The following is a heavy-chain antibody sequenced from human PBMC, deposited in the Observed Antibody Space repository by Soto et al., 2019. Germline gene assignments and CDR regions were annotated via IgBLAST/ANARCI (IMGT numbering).Heavy chain of an antibody. J-gene: IGHJ6*02. D-gene: IGHD7-27*01. V-gene: IGHV3-74*01. CDR1: GVTFSNYW. CDR3: AMAPPGYSGTDV. CDR2: ISLDGSST. Sequence: GGSLRLSCAASGVTFSNYWMHWVRQVPGKGLVWVSRISLDGSSTSYADSVKGRFTISRDNAKNTLYLQMNSLRAEDTAVYYCAMAPPGYSGTDVWGQGTTVTVSS.